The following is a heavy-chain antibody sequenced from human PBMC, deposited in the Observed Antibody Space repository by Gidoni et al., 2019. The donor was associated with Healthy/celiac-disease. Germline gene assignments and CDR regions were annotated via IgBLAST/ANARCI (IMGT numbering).Heavy chain of an antibody. V-gene: IGHV3-23*01. Sequence: EVQLLESGGGLVQPGGSLRLPCAAPGFTFSSYAMSWVRQAPGKGLEWVSAISGSGGSTYYADSVKGRFTISRDNSKNTLYLQMNSLRAEDTAVYYCAKAHSSSWYYFDYWGQGTLVTVSS. J-gene: IGHJ4*02. CDR3: AKAHSSSWYYFDY. CDR2: ISGSGGST. D-gene: IGHD6-13*01. CDR1: GFTFSSYA.